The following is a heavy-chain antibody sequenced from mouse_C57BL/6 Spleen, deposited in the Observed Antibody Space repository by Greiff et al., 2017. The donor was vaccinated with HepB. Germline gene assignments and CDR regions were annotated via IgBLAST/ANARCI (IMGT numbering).Heavy chain of an antibody. Sequence: QVQLQQPGAELVTPVASVPLSCHASGYTFTSYWMQWVKQRPGQGLEWIGEIDPSDSYTNYNQKFKGKATLTVDTSSSTAYMQLSSLTSEDSAVYYCVLRYYWGKGTTLTVSS. V-gene: IGHV1-50*01. CDR1: GYTFTSYW. J-gene: IGHJ2*01. CDR2: IDPSDSYT. CDR3: VLRYY. D-gene: IGHD1-1*01.